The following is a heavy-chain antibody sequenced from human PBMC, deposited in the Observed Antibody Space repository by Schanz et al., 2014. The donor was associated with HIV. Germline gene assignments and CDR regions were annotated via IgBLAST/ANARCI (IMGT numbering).Heavy chain of an antibody. J-gene: IGHJ4*02. V-gene: IGHV3-30*18. Sequence: QVQLVESGGGVVQPGRSLRLSCAVSGFTFSSYGMHWVRQAPGKGLEWVAAISYDGNRKHYADSGKGRFTISRDDSKNTLYLQMSSLRAEDTAVYSCAKDLWVRQQLGRYFDYWGQGTLVTVSS. CDR2: ISYDGNRK. CDR1: GFTFSSYG. CDR3: AKDLWVRQQLGRYFDY. D-gene: IGHD6-13*01.